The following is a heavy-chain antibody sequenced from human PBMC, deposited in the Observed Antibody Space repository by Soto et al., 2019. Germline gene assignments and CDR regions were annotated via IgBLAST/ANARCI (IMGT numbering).Heavy chain of an antibody. V-gene: IGHV4-59*13. CDR1: GGSISGYY. Sequence: SEALSLTCSVSGGSISGYYWSWIRQTPGTGLEWIGYIYYNGRTYFNPSLKSRATISLDTSKNQFSLQLTSVTAADTAVYYCARVMGKNWFDVWGQGTLVTVSS. CDR3: ARVMGKNWFDV. CDR2: IYYNGRT. J-gene: IGHJ5*02. D-gene: IGHD7-27*01.